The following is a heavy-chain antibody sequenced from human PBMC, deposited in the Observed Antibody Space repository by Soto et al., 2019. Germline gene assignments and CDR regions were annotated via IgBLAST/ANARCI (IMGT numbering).Heavy chain of an antibody. Sequence: ASVKVSCKASGYTFTGYYMHWVRQAPGQGLEWMGWINPNSGGTNYAQKFQGWVTMTRDTPISTAYMELSRLRSDDTAVYYCAREGIVATMRGWVGYYYGMDVWGQGTTVTVSS. V-gene: IGHV1-2*04. J-gene: IGHJ6*02. D-gene: IGHD5-12*01. CDR1: GYTFTGYY. CDR3: AREGIVATMRGWVGYYYGMDV. CDR2: INPNSGGT.